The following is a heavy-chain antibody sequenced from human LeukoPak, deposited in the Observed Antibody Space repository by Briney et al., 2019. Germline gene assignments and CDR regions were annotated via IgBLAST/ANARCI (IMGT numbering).Heavy chain of an antibody. CDR3: ARLAPGYGDSDTDY. CDR1: GGSISSYY. CDR2: IYYSGST. Sequence: SETLSLTCTVSGGSISSYYWSWIRHPPGKGLQWIGYIYYSGSTNYNPSLKSRVTISVDTSKNQFSLRLSPVTAADTAVYYCARLAPGYGDSDTDYWGQGTLVTVSS. V-gene: IGHV4-59*08. D-gene: IGHD4-17*01. J-gene: IGHJ4*02.